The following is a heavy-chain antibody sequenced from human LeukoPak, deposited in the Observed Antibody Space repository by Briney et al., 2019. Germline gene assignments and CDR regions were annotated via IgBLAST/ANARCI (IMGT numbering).Heavy chain of an antibody. CDR2: ISSSSSTI. Sequence: GGSLRLSCAASGFTFSSYSMNWVRQAPGKGLEWVSYISSSSSTIYYADSVKGRFTISRDNAKNSLYLQMNRLRAEDTAVYYCARYPRSGWDAFDIWGQGTMVTVSS. J-gene: IGHJ3*02. CDR3: ARYPRSGWDAFDI. CDR1: GFTFSSYS. V-gene: IGHV3-48*01. D-gene: IGHD6-19*01.